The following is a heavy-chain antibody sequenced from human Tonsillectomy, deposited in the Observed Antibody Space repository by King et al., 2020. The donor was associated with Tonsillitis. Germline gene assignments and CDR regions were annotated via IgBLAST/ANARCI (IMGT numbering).Heavy chain of an antibody. V-gene: IGHV1-8*02. CDR2: MDPSSGDA. J-gene: IGHJ4*02. CDR1: GYTFTNYD. Sequence: LQLVQSGAEVKKPGASVKVSCKASGYTFTNYDINWVRQGAGQGLEWMGWMDPSSGDAESSQKFQGRVAMTRNTSISTAYMELRSLRSEDTAVYYCARGVDFWGQGTLVTVSS. CDR3: ARGVDF.